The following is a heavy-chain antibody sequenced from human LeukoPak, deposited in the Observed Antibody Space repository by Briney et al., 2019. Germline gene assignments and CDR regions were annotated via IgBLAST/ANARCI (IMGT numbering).Heavy chain of an antibody. CDR3: ARDDYCTNGVRYCTPSNWFDP. CDR2: IYYSGST. J-gene: IGHJ5*02. D-gene: IGHD2-8*01. V-gene: IGHV4-39*07. CDR1: GGSISSSSYY. Sequence: PSETLSLTCTVSGGSISSSSYYWGWIRQPPGKGLEWIGSIYYSGSTYYNPSLKSRVTISVDTSKNQFSLKLSSVTAADTAVYYCARDDYCTNGVRYCTPSNWFDPWGQGTLVTVSS.